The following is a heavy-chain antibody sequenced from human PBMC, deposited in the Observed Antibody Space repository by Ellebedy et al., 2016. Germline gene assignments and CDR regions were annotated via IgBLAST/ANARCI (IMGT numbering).Heavy chain of an antibody. J-gene: IGHJ6*02. CDR3: ARRGGYYGSGSYYNDPFYYYYYGMDV. D-gene: IGHD3-10*01. V-gene: IGHV5-51*01. Sequence: KVSCXGSGYSFTSYWIGWVRQMPGKGLEWMGIIYPGDSDTRYSPSFQGQVTISADKSISTAYLQWSSLKASDTAMYYCARRGGYYGSGSYYNDPFYYYYYGMDVWGQGTTVTVSS. CDR2: IYPGDSDT. CDR1: GYSFTSYW.